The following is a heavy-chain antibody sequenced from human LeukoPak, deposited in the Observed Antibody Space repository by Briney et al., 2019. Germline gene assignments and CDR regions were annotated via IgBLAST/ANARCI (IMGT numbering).Heavy chain of an antibody. Sequence: SETLSLTCTVSGGSITGYYWSWIRQPPGKGLDWVGYIFSSGSTNYNPSLKGRVTISRDTSKSQFSLKLMSVTASDTAVYYCARLTKFLTTYYPTPWGQGTLVTVSS. D-gene: IGHD2/OR15-2a*01. V-gene: IGHV4-59*08. CDR1: GGSITGYY. CDR3: ARLTKFLTTYYPTP. J-gene: IGHJ5*02. CDR2: IFSSGST.